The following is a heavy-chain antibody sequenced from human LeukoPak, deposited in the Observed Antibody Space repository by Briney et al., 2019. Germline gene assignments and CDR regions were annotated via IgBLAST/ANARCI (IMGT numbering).Heavy chain of an antibody. Sequence: GGSLRLSCAASGFTFSNAWMSWVRQAPGKGLEWVGGIKSNTDGGTTDYAAPVKGRFTISRDDSKNTLYLQMNSLKTEDTAVYYCTTDFLEYYYDSSGYYYPYWGQGTLVTVSS. CDR1: GFTFSNAW. CDR2: IKSNTDGGTT. D-gene: IGHD3-22*01. V-gene: IGHV3-15*01. CDR3: TTDFLEYYYDSSGYYYPY. J-gene: IGHJ4*02.